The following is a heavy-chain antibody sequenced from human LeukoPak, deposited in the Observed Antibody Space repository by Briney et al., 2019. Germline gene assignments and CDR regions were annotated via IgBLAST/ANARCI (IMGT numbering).Heavy chain of an antibody. CDR2: IYYSGST. CDR3: ARDTPLHRFLEWSFDH. CDR1: GGSISSYY. Sequence: SETLSLTCTVSGGSISSYYWSWIRQPPGKGLEWIGYIYYSGSTYYNPSLKSRVTISVDTSKNQFSLKLSSVTAADTAVYYCARDTPLHRFLEWSFDHWGQGTLVTVSS. V-gene: IGHV4-30-4*01. J-gene: IGHJ5*02. D-gene: IGHD3-3*01.